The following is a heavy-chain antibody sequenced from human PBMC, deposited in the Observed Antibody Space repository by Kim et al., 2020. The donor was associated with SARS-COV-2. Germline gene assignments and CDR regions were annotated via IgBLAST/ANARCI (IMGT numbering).Heavy chain of an antibody. J-gene: IGHJ6*01. D-gene: IGHD3-10*01. V-gene: IGHV3-23*01. Sequence: GGSLRLSCAASGFTFRNSAMTWVRQAPGRGLEWVSSITASGGSTYSADSVKGRFTISRDNSKNTMYVQMSSLRADDTAVYYCARRITVIRGVAVSCMDL. CDR3: ARRITVIRGVAVSCMDL. CDR1: GFTFRNSA. CDR2: ITASGGST.